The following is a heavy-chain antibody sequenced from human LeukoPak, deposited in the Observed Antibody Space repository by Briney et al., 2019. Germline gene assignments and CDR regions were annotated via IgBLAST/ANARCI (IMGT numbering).Heavy chain of an antibody. CDR2: ISYDGSNK. J-gene: IGHJ5*02. CDR3: AKDCSGGSCSLFDP. D-gene: IGHD2-15*01. CDR1: GFTFSSYG. V-gene: IGHV3-30*18. Sequence: GGSLRLSREASGFTFSSYGMHWVRQAPGKGLEGVAVISYDGSNKYYADSVKGRFTISRDNSKNTLYLQMNSLRAEDTAVYYCAKDCSGGSCSLFDPWGQGTLVTVSS.